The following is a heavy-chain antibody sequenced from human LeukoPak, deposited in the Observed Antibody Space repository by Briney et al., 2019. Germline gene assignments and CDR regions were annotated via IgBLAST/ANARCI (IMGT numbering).Heavy chain of an antibody. CDR3: AKGSLLWFGELLTNRNWFDP. J-gene: IGHJ5*02. CDR1: GFTFSSYA. D-gene: IGHD3-10*01. Sequence: RGSLRLSCAASGFTFSSYAMSWVRQAPGKGLEWVSAISGSGGSTYYADSVKGRFTISRDNSKNTLYLQMNSLRAEDTAVYYCAKGSLLWFGELLTNRNWFDPWGQGTLVTVSS. CDR2: ISGSGGST. V-gene: IGHV3-23*01.